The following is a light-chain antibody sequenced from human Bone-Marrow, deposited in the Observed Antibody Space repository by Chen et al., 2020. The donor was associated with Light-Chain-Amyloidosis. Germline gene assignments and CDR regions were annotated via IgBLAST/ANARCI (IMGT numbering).Light chain of an antibody. CDR3: QVWDRSSDRPV. V-gene: IGLV3-21*02. CDR2: DDS. CDR1: NIGSTS. J-gene: IGLJ3*02. Sequence: SYVLTQPSSVSVAPGQTATLACGGNNIGSTSVHWYQQTPGQASLLVVYDDSDRPSWIPARLSVSTSGTTATLTISRVEAGDEADYYCQVWDRSSDRPVFGGGTKLTVL.